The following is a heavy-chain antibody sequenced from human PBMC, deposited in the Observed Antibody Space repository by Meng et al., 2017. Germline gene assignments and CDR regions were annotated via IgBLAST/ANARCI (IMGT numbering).Heavy chain of an antibody. D-gene: IGHD6-19*01. V-gene: IGHV4-39*06. J-gene: IGHJ5*02. Sequence: RLQRQESGPGLVKPSETLSLTCTVSGGSISSSSYYWGWIRQPPGKGLEWIGSIYYSGSTYYNPSLKSRVTISVDTSKNQFSLKLSSVTAADTAVYYCASLRIAVAGINWFDPWGQGTLVTVSS. CDR1: GGSISSSSYY. CDR3: ASLRIAVAGINWFDP. CDR2: IYYSGST.